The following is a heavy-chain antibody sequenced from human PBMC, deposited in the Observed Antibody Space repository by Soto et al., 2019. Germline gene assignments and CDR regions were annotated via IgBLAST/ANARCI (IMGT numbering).Heavy chain of an antibody. V-gene: IGHV5-10-1*01. D-gene: IGHD3-10*01. CDR3: AKHYYGSATYYDY. CDR1: GYSFSNYW. CDR2: IDPSDSYT. J-gene: IGHJ4*02. Sequence: GESLKISCEASGYSFSNYWITWVRQMPGKGLEWVGTIDPSDSYTNYSPSFQGHVTLSADKSISTAYLQWSSLKASDTAIYYCAKHYYGSATYYDYWGQGTLVTVS.